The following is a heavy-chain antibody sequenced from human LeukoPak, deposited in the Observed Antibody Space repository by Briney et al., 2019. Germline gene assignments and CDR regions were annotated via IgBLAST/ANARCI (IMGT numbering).Heavy chain of an antibody. J-gene: IGHJ4*02. D-gene: IGHD5-24*01. Sequence: ASVKVFCKASGGTFSSYAIGWVRQAPGQGLEWMGRIIPILGIANYAQKFQGRVTITADKSTSTAYMELSSLRSEDTAVYYCARARGDGYNSDYWGQGTLVTVSS. V-gene: IGHV1-69*04. CDR1: GGTFSSYA. CDR2: IIPILGIA. CDR3: ARARGDGYNSDY.